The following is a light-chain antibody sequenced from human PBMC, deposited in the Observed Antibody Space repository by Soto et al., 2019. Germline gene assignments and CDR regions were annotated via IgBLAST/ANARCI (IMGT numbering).Light chain of an antibody. V-gene: IGLV2-14*01. CDR1: SSDVGAYNY. Sequence: QSALTQPASVSGSPGQSITISCTGTSSDVGAYNYVSWYQQHPGKAPKLMVYEVSNRPSGVSNRFSGSKSGNTASLTISGLQTEDEADYYCCSYTNSSTLVFGGGTKLTVL. J-gene: IGLJ2*01. CDR3: CSYTNSSTLV. CDR2: EVS.